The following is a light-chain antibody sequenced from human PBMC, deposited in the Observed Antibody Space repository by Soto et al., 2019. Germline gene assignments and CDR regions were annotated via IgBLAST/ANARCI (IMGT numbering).Light chain of an antibody. CDR2: EVS. CDR3: SSYTSSSKDV. V-gene: IGLV2-14*01. J-gene: IGLJ1*01. CDR1: SSDVGGYNY. Sequence: QSVLTQPRSVSGSPGQSVTISCTGTSSDVGGYNYVSWYQQHPGKAPKLMIYEVSNRPSGVSNRFSGSKSGNTASLTISGLQAEDEADYYCSSYTSSSKDVFGTGTKVTVL.